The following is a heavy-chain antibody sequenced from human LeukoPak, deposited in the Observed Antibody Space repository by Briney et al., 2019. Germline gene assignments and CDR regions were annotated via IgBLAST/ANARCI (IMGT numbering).Heavy chain of an antibody. CDR1: GFTCNRYA. Sequence: PGGSLRLSCVASGFTCNRYAIHWVRQAPGKGLEWVAVISYDGRNKNHAGSVKGRVTISRDTSKNPLYLQINSLRVEDSAVYYCARGGTEIYYRYYGMDVWGQGTTVTVSS. D-gene: IGHD3-10*01. CDR2: ISYDGRNK. V-gene: IGHV3-30*04. J-gene: IGHJ6*02. CDR3: ARGGTEIYYRYYGMDV.